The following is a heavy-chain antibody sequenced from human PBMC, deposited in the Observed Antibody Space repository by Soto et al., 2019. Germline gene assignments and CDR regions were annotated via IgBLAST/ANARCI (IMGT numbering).Heavy chain of an antibody. CDR1: GGSFSGYY. V-gene: IGHV4-34*01. CDR3: ARANVDTAMPIPYFDY. CDR2: INHSGST. D-gene: IGHD5-18*01. Sequence: SETLSLTCAVYGGSFSGYYWSWIRQPPGKGLEWIGEINHSGSTNYNPSLKSRVTISVDTSKNQFSLKLSSVTAADTAVYYCARANVDTAMPIPYFDYWGQGTLVTVSS. J-gene: IGHJ4*02.